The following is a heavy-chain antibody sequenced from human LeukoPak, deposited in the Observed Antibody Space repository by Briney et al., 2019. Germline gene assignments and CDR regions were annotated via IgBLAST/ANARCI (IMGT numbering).Heavy chain of an antibody. J-gene: IGHJ2*01. D-gene: IGHD6-13*01. CDR1: GGSISSYY. Sequence: PSETLSLTCTVSGGSISSYYWSWIRQPPGKGLEWVGYIYYSGSTNYNPSLKSRVTISVDTSKNQFSLKLGSVTAADTAVYYCARLLPAAGYWYFDLWGRGTLVSVSS. CDR3: ARLLPAAGYWYFDL. V-gene: IGHV4-59*08. CDR2: IYYSGST.